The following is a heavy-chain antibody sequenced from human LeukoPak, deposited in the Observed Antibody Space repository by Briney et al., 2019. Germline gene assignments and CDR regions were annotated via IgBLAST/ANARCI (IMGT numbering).Heavy chain of an antibody. J-gene: IGHJ4*02. V-gene: IGHV4-59*01. CDR1: GGSFSGYY. CDR2: IYYSGST. CDR3: ARWPSYTSFDY. Sequence: SETLSLTCAVYGGSFSGYYWSWIRQPPGKGLEWIGYIYYSGSTNYNPSLKSRVTISVDTSKNQFSLKLSSVTAADTAVYYCARWPSYTSFDYWGQGTLVTVSS. D-gene: IGHD3-16*02.